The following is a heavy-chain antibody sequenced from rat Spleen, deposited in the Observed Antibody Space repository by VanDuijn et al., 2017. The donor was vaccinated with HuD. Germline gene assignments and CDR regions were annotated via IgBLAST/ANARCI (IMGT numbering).Heavy chain of an antibody. J-gene: IGHJ2*01. CDR1: GFTFTNYY. V-gene: IGHV5-27*01. CDR2: ISTGGDNT. Sequence: EVQLVESGGGLVQPGGSLRLSCAASGFTFTNYYMAWVRQAPTKGLEWVAYISTGGDNTYYRDSVKGRFTISRDNAKSTLYLQLDSLRSEDTATYYCATDTFYDGTYYRPLDYWGQGVMVTVSS. CDR3: ATDTFYDGTYYRPLDY. D-gene: IGHD1-12*02.